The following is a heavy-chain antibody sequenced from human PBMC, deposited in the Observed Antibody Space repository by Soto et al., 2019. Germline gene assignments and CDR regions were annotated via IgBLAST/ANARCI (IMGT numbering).Heavy chain of an antibody. D-gene: IGHD1-7*01. Sequence: PGESLKISSKGSGDNFISYWIGWVRQIPGKGLEWMGIIYPGDSDTRYSPSFQGQVTISADKSISTAYLQWSSLKASDTAMYYCARRVELELRPPWWFDPWGQGTLVTVSS. J-gene: IGHJ5*02. CDR1: GDNFISYW. V-gene: IGHV5-51*01. CDR3: ARRVELELRPPWWFDP. CDR2: IYPGDSDT.